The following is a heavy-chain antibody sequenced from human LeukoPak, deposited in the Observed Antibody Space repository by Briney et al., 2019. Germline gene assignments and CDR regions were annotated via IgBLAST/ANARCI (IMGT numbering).Heavy chain of an antibody. J-gene: IGHJ4*02. Sequence: SETLSLTCTVSGGSIGDYYWNWIRQPPGKGLEWIGSIYYSGSTYYNPSLKSRVTISVDTSKNQFSLKLSSVTAADTAVYYCARGYGDFRVEGRYFHSWGQGTLVTVSS. CDR2: IYYSGST. CDR3: ARGYGDFRVEGRYFHS. V-gene: IGHV4-39*07. D-gene: IGHD4-17*01. CDR1: GGSIGDYY.